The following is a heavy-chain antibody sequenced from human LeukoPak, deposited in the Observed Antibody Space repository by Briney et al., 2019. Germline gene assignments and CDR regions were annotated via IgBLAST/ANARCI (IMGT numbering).Heavy chain of an antibody. CDR3: ARTTEGYAGGPGYSYYYYMDV. D-gene: IGHD5-12*01. CDR2: IYYSGST. Sequence: TETLSLTCTVSGGSISSYYWSWIRQPPGKGLEWIGYIYYSGSTNYNPSLKSRVTISVDTSKNQFSLKLSSVTAADTAVYYCARTTEGYAGGPGYSYYYYMDVWGKGTTVTISS. CDR1: GGSISSYY. J-gene: IGHJ6*03. V-gene: IGHV4-59*01.